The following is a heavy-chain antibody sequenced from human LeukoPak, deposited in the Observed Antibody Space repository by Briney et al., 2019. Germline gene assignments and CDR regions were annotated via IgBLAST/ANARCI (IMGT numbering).Heavy chain of an antibody. CDR1: GFTFDDYA. J-gene: IGHJ6*03. CDR3: AKSALGYYYYMDV. Sequence: PGGSLRLSCAASGFTFDDYAMHWVRQAPGKGLEWVSGISWNSGSIGYADSVKGRFTISRDNAKNSLYLQMNSLRAEDTALYYCAKSALGYYYYMDVWGKGTTVTISS. CDR2: ISWNSGSI. V-gene: IGHV3-9*01.